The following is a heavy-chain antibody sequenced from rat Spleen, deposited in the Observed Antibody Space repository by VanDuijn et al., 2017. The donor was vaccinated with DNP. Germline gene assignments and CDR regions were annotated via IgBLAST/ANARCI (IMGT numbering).Heavy chain of an antibody. Sequence: QVQLKESGPGLVQPSETLSLTCTVSGFSLTSYSVHWVRQHSGKSLEWMGRMWSDGATTYNSALTSRLSISRDTSKSQVFLKMNSLQTEDTGTYYCARTKSGDYFDYWGQGVMVTVSS. CDR2: MWSDGAT. V-gene: IGHV2S18*01. D-gene: IGHD4-3*01. J-gene: IGHJ2*01. CDR3: ARTKSGDYFDY. CDR1: GFSLTSYS.